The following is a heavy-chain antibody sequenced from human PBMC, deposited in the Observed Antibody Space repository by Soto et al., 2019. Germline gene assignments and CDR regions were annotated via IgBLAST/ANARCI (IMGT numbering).Heavy chain of an antibody. Sequence: PGESLKICCKGSGYSFTSYWIGWVRQMPGKGLEWMGIIYPGDSDTRYSPSFQGRFTISRDTPKNTLYLQMNSLRAEDTAVYYCAKDRQRVLYSTSSERYFYYYGMDVWGQGTTVTVSS. V-gene: IGHV5-51*01. J-gene: IGHJ6*02. CDR3: AKDRQRVLYSTSSERYFYYYGMDV. D-gene: IGHD6-6*01. CDR2: IYPGDSDT. CDR1: GYSFTSYW.